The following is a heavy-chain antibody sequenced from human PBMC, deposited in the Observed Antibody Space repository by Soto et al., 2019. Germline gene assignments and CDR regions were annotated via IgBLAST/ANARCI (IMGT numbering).Heavy chain of an antibody. CDR3: ARDNGHCSDTICPAFDY. CDR2: VIPNLDVT. V-gene: IGHV1-69*08. J-gene: IGHJ4*02. Sequence: QVQLVQSGAEVKKPGSSVKVSCKASGGTLSSYTFSWVRQVPGQGLEWMGRVIPNLDVTNCAKKFQSRFTIVVDTSTSPAYMELNRLRYVDTPVYYCARDNGHCSDTICPAFDYWGQGTLVTVSS. D-gene: IGHD2-15*01. CDR1: GGTLSSYT.